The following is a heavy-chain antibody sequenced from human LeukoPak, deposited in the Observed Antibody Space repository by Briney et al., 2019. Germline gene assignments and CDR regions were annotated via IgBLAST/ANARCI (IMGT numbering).Heavy chain of an antibody. CDR3: ARQLLGSGSFYLDS. Sequence: GESLNISCKGSGFTFTTYWIGWVRQMPGKGLEWMGTIYPDDSDTRYSPSLQGQVTMSADKSISTAYLRWSSLKASDTAMYYCARQLLGSGSFYLDSWGQGTLVTVSS. J-gene: IGHJ4*02. CDR2: IYPDDSDT. V-gene: IGHV5-51*01. CDR1: GFTFTTYW. D-gene: IGHD3-10*01.